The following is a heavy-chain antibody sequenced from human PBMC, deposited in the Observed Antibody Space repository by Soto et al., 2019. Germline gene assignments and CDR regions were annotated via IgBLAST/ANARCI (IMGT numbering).Heavy chain of an antibody. CDR3: AKDTSPSFSRTFPDV. CDR2: ISWDGGST. D-gene: IGHD2-2*01. J-gene: IGHJ6*02. CDR1: GFTFDDYT. Sequence: GGSLRLSCAASGFTFDDYTMHWVRQAPGKGLEWVSLISWDGGSTYYADSVKGRFTISRDNSKNSLYLQMNSLRTEDTALYYCAKDTSPSFSRTFPDVWRHGPPVTASS. V-gene: IGHV3-43*01.